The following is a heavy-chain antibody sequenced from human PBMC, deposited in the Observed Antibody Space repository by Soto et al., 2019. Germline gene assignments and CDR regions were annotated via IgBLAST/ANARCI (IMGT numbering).Heavy chain of an antibody. CDR1: GFTFSSYG. V-gene: IGHV3-30*18. CDR3: AKDRSYSSSWYSANENYFDY. J-gene: IGHJ4*02. Sequence: GGSLRLSCAASGFTFSSYGMHWVRQAPGKGLEWVAVISYDGSNKYYADSVKGRFTISRDNSKNTLYLQMNSLRAEDTAVYYCAKDRSYSSSWYSANENYFDYWGQGTLVTVSS. D-gene: IGHD6-13*01. CDR2: ISYDGSNK.